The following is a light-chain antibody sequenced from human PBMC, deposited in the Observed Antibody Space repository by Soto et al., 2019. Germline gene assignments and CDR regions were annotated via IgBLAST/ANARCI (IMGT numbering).Light chain of an antibody. J-gene: IGKJ4*01. CDR3: QQRYGTPLT. V-gene: IGKV1-39*01. CDR2: AAS. Sequence: DMEMTQSPSSLSASVGDRVTITCRASQSISNYLNWYQHKPGKVPKLLIYAASSLQSGVPTRFSGSGSGKDFTLTINSLQPEDFATYYCQQRYGTPLTFGGGTKIEIK. CDR1: QSISNY.